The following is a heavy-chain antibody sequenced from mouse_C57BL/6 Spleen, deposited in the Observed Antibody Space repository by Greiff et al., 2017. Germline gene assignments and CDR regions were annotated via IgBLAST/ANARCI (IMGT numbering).Heavy chain of an antibody. V-gene: IGHV5-4*03. J-gene: IGHJ4*01. CDR1: GFTFSSYA. CDR3: ARGEGYGNYDYAMDY. D-gene: IGHD2-1*01. Sequence: EVMLVESGGGLVKPGGSLKLSCAASGFTFSSYAMSWVRQTPEKRLEWVATISDGGSYTYYPDNVKGRFTISRDNAKNNLYLQMSHLKSEDTAMYYCARGEGYGNYDYAMDYWGQGTSVTVSS. CDR2: ISDGGSYT.